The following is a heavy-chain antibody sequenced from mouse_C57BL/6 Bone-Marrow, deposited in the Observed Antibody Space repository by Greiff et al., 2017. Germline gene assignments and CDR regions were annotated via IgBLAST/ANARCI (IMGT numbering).Heavy chain of an antibody. CDR1: GYTFTSYW. J-gene: IGHJ4*01. Sequence: QVQLQQPGAELVKPGASVKLSCKASGYTFTSYWMQWVKQRPGQGLEWIGEIDPSDSYTNYNQKFKGKATLTVDTSSSTAYMQLSSLTSEDSAVYYCASYDYDGPYYYAMDYWGQGTSVTVSS. D-gene: IGHD2-4*01. CDR3: ASYDYDGPYYYAMDY. V-gene: IGHV1-50*01. CDR2: IDPSDSYT.